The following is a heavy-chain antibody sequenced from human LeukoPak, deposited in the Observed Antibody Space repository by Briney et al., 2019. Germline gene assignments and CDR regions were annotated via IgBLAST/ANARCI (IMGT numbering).Heavy chain of an antibody. CDR1: GFTFSTYA. J-gene: IGHJ4*02. V-gene: IGHV3-23*01. CDR3: AKDDHGGSGWRDYYDY. Sequence: GGSLRLPCAASGFTFSTYAMSWVRHAPGKGLEWVSAISGSGGSTYYADSVKGRFTISRDNSRNTLYLQMNSLRAEDTAIYYCAKDDHGGSGWRDYYDYWGQGTLVTVSS. D-gene: IGHD6-19*01. CDR2: ISGSGGST.